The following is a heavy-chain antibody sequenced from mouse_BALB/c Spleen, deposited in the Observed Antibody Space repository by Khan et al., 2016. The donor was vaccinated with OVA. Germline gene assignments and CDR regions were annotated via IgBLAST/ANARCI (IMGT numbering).Heavy chain of an antibody. CDR1: GYTFTSYY. Sequence: QVQLQQSGAELVKPGASVKLSCKASGYTFTSYYMYWVKQRPGQGLEWIGDINPSNGDTYFTEKFKNRATLTVDKSSSTTYMQLSSLTSEDSAVYFCARGGYWGFASWGQGTLVTVSA. V-gene: IGHV1-53*01. D-gene: IGHD2-3*01. CDR3: ARGGYWGFAS. J-gene: IGHJ3*01. CDR2: INPSNGDT.